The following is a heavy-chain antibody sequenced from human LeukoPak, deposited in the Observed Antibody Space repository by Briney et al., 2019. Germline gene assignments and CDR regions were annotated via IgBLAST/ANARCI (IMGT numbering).Heavy chain of an antibody. J-gene: IGHJ4*02. D-gene: IGHD6-19*01. CDR1: GFTFSSYA. CDR3: ARDWGVAGSFDY. V-gene: IGHV3-23*01. CDR2: ISGSGGST. Sequence: GGSLRLSCAASGFTFSSYAMSWVRQAPGKGLEWVSAISGSGGSTYYADSVKGRFTISRDNAKNSLYLRMNSLRAEDTAVYYCARDWGVAGSFDYWGQGTLVTVSS.